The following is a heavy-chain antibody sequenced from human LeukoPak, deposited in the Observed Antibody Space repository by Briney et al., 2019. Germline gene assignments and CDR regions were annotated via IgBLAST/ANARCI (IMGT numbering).Heavy chain of an antibody. CDR2: INPNSGGT. D-gene: IGHD1-26*01. CDR3: ARDLGGSYSYFDY. V-gene: IGHV1-2*02. J-gene: IGHJ4*02. Sequence: ASVKVSCKASGYTFTGYYMHWVRQAPGQGLEWMGWINPNSGGTNYAQKFQGRVTMTRDTSISTAYMELSRLRPDDTAVYYCARDLGGSYSYFDYWGQGTLVTVSS. CDR1: GYTFTGYY.